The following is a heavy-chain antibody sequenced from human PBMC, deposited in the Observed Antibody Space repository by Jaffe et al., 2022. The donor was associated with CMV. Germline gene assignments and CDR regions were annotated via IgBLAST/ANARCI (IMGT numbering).Heavy chain of an antibody. V-gene: IGHV3-74*01. Sequence: EVQLVESGGGLVQPGGSLRLSCAASGFTFSSYWMHWVRQAPGKGLVWVSRINSDGSSTSYADSVKGRFTISRDNAKNTLYLQMNSLRAEDTAVYYCARGYCTNGVCYTTYYYYGMDVWGQGTTVTVSS. CDR1: GFTFSSYW. J-gene: IGHJ6*02. CDR2: INSDGSST. CDR3: ARGYCTNGVCYTTYYYYGMDV. D-gene: IGHD2-8*01.